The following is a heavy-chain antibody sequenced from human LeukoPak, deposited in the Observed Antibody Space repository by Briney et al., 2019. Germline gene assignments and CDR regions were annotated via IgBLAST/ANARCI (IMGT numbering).Heavy chain of an antibody. D-gene: IGHD3-10*01. CDR3: AGSSHLGFVELFGALDY. CDR1: DFTFQSAW. CDR2: VYSGGKT. Sequence: GGSLRFSCTASDFTFQSAWVNWIRQAPGKGLQWVSVVYSGGKTYYADSVRGRFTISRDNSKNTLYLQMTSLRAEDTAVYYCAGSSHLGFVELFGALDYWGQGTLVTVSS. J-gene: IGHJ4*02. V-gene: IGHV3-53*01.